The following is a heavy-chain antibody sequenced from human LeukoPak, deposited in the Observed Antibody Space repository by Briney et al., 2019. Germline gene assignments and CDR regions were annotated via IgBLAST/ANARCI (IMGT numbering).Heavy chain of an antibody. J-gene: IGHJ2*01. CDR1: GGSISSYY. CDR2: IYYSGST. V-gene: IGHV4-59*08. CDR3: ARHSTGETASDL. Sequence: SETLSLTCTVSGGSISSYYWSWIRQPPGKGLEWIGYIYYSGSTNYNPSLKSRVTISVDTSKNQFSLKLSSVIAADTAVYYCARHSTGETASDLWGRGTLVTVSS. D-gene: IGHD7-27*01.